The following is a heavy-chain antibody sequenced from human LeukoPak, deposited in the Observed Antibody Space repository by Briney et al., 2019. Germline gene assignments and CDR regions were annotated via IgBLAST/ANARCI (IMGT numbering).Heavy chain of an antibody. V-gene: IGHV3-33*01. CDR1: GFTFSSYG. D-gene: IGHD6-13*01. J-gene: IGHJ6*02. Sequence: GGSLRLSCAASGFTFSSYGMNWVRQAPGKGLEWVAVIWYDGSNKYYADSVKGRFTISRDNSKNTLYLQMNSLRAEDTAVYYCARDLASSSWSYYYYYGMDVWGQGTTVTVSS. CDR3: ARDLASSSWSYYYYYGMDV. CDR2: IWYDGSNK.